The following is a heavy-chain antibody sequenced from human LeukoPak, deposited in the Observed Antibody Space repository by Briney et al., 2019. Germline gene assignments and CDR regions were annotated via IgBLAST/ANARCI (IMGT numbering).Heavy chain of an antibody. CDR1: GGSFSGYY. J-gene: IGHJ6*03. D-gene: IGHD6-13*01. Sequence: PSETLSLTCAVYGGSFSGYYWSWVRQPPGKGLEGSGEINHSGSTNYNPSLTSRVTISVETSKNQCSLKLRSVAAAATAVYYCASLYSSSWYSVQGALYYMDVWGKGTTVTISS. CDR2: INHSGST. CDR3: ASLYSSSWYSVQGALYYMDV. V-gene: IGHV4-34*01.